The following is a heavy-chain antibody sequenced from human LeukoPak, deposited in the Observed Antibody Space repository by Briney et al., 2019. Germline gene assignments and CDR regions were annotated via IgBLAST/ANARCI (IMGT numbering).Heavy chain of an antibody. CDR1: GYTFTSYY. CDR2: INPSGGST. D-gene: IGHD3-10*01. Sequence: ASVKVSCKASGYTFTSYYMHWVRQAPGQGLEWMGIINPSGGSTSYAQKFQGRVTMTTDTSTSTAYMELRSLRSDDTAVYYCARWAYYYGSGSYYPGPYYFDYWGQGTLVTVSS. J-gene: IGHJ4*02. CDR3: ARWAYYYGSGSYYPGPYYFDY. V-gene: IGHV1-46*01.